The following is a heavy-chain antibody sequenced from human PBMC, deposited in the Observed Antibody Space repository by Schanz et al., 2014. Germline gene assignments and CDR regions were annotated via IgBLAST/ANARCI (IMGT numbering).Heavy chain of an antibody. CDR3: ARGSGTFDS. V-gene: IGHV3-23*04. CDR2: IAGDGGGP. Sequence: EVQLVESGGGLVQPGGSLRLSCAVSRFTFSDYWMSWVRQAPGKGLEWVSVIAGDGGGPNYVDSVKGRFTISRDNSDNTLYLQMNNLRAEDTAVYYCARGSGTFDSWGQGTLVTVSS. J-gene: IGHJ4*02. CDR1: RFTFSDYW. D-gene: IGHD3-3*01.